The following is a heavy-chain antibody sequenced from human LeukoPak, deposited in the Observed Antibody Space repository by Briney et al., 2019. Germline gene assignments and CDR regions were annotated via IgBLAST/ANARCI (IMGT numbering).Heavy chain of an antibody. V-gene: IGHV1-18*01. CDR3: ARERTIFGVVITSYYYGMAV. D-gene: IGHD3-3*01. CDR1: GYTFTSYG. CDR2: ISAYNGNT. Sequence: ASVKVSCKASGYTFTSYGISWVRQAPGQGLEWMGWISAYNGNTNYAQKLQGRVTMTTDTSTSTAYMELRSLRSDDTAVYYCARERTIFGVVITSYYYGMAVWGQGTTVTVS. J-gene: IGHJ6*02.